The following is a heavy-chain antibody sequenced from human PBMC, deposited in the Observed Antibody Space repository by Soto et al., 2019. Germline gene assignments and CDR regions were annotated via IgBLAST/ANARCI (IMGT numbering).Heavy chain of an antibody. Sequence: QVQAVESGAAVKKPGSSVTVSCQVSGGIFTNTAISWVRQAPGQGPEWLGGVIPLFDTAYYAQKFRGRLRISADGATTTDSMALIGLTSADSAVYCCATGGHNDGYNFYHGMDVWGQVTTVTVS. D-gene: IGHD5-18*01. J-gene: IGHJ6*02. CDR1: GGIFTNTA. V-gene: IGHV1-69*01. CDR2: VIPLFDTA. CDR3: ATGGHNDGYNFYHGMDV.